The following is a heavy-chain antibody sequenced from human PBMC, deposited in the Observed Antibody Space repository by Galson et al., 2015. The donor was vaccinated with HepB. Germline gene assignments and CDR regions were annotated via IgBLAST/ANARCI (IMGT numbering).Heavy chain of an antibody. CDR2: IYYSGST. D-gene: IGHD4-11*01. J-gene: IGHJ4*02. Sequence: TLSLTCTVSGGSISSGGYYWSWIRQHPGKGLEWIGYIYYSGSTYYNPSLKSRVTISVDTSKNQFSLKLSSVTAADTAVYYCARVDYGNYCFDYWGQGTLVTLS. CDR1: GGSISSGGYY. V-gene: IGHV4-31*03. CDR3: ARVDYGNYCFDY.